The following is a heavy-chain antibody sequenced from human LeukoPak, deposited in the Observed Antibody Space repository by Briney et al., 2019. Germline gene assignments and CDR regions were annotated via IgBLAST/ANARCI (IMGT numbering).Heavy chain of an antibody. Sequence: PGGSLRLSCAASGFTFSSYGMHWVRQAPGKGLEWVSYISSSGSTIYYADSVKGRFTISRDNAKNSLYLQMDSLRAEDTAVYYCARVLRYFEGDWFDPWGQGTLVTVSS. V-gene: IGHV3-48*03. CDR1: GFTFSSYG. CDR3: ARVLRYFEGDWFDP. J-gene: IGHJ5*02. CDR2: ISSSGSTI. D-gene: IGHD3-9*01.